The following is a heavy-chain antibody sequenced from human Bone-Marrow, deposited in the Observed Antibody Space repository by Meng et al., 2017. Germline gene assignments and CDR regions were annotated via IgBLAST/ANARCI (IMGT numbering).Heavy chain of an antibody. CDR1: GGSISSGGYY. CDR3: ARVGYSGSRVTSYYFDY. D-gene: IGHD1-26*01. V-gene: IGHV4-31*01. CDR2: IYYSGST. Sequence: QVELQGSGRGLVKPSQTLSLTCTVSGGSISSGGYYWSWIRQHPGKGLEWIGYIYYSGSTYYNPSLKSLVTISVDTSKNQFSLKLSSVTAADTAVYYCARVGYSGSRVTSYYFDYWGQGTLVTVSS. J-gene: IGHJ4*02.